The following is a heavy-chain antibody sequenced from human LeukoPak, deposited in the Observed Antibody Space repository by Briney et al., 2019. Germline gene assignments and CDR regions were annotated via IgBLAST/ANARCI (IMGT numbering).Heavy chain of an antibody. V-gene: IGHV4-59*12. J-gene: IGHJ4*02. D-gene: IGHD1-26*01. CDR3: AAKGGSYRSFDY. CDR2: IYDSGST. Sequence: SQTLSLTCTLSGGSLSSYYWSWIRQPPGQGLDWIGNIYDSGSTNYNPSLKSRLTISVDKSKNQFSLKVSSVTAADTALYYCAAKGGSYRSFDYWGQGTLVTVSS. CDR1: GGSLSSYY.